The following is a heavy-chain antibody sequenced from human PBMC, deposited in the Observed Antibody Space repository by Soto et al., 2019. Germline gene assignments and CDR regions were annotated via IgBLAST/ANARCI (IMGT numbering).Heavy chain of an antibody. J-gene: IGHJ6*02. CDR3: AREDRDRETGLVPAAIDGMDV. V-gene: IGHV1-69*08. D-gene: IGHD2-2*01. CDR1: GGTFSRYS. CDR2: IIPIFGIA. Sequence: QVQLVQSGAEVKKPGSSVKVSCKASGGTFSRYSITWVRQAPGHGLEWIGRIIPIFGIASYAQKFQGRVTITADESTSTAHMELGSVRSDDTAVYYCAREDRDRETGLVPAAIDGMDVWGQGTTVTVSS.